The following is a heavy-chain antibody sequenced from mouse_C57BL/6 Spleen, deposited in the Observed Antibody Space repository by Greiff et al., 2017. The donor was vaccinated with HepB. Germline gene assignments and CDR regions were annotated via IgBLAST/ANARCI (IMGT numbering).Heavy chain of an antibody. CDR3: ANYGSSPWFAY. CDR1: GYTFTSYW. CDR2: IHPNSGST. D-gene: IGHD1-1*01. J-gene: IGHJ3*01. V-gene: IGHV1-64*01. Sequence: QVQLQQSGAELVKPGASVKLSCKASGYTFTSYWMHWVKQRPGQGLEWIGMIHPNSGSTNYNEKFKSKATLTVDKSSSPAYMQLSSLTSEDSAVYYCANYGSSPWFAYWGQGTLVTVSA.